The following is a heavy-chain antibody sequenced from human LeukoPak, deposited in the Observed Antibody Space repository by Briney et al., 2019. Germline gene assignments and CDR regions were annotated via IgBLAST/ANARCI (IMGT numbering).Heavy chain of an antibody. CDR3: ARTIVVVPAAMFGYMDV. Sequence: PGGSLRLSCAASGFTFSSYWMSWVRQAPGKGLEWVANIKQDGSEKDYVDSVKGRFTISRDNAKNSLYLQMNSLRAEDTAVYYCARTIVVVPAAMFGYMDVWGKGTTVTVSS. D-gene: IGHD2-2*01. J-gene: IGHJ6*03. CDR2: IKQDGSEK. V-gene: IGHV3-7*01. CDR1: GFTFSSYW.